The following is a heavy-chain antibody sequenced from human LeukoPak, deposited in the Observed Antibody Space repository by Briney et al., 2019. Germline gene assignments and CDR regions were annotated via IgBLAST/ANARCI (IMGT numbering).Heavy chain of an antibody. Sequence: PGGSLRLSXAASGFTFSSYSMNWVRQAPGKGLEWVSYIISSSTIYYTDSVKGRFTISRYNAKKSLYLQMNSLRAEDTAVYYCARTFLLRFLEWLPNYYMDVWGKGTTVTVSS. D-gene: IGHD3-3*01. CDR2: IISSSTI. J-gene: IGHJ6*03. CDR1: GFTFSSYS. V-gene: IGHV3-48*01. CDR3: ARTFLLRFLEWLPNYYMDV.